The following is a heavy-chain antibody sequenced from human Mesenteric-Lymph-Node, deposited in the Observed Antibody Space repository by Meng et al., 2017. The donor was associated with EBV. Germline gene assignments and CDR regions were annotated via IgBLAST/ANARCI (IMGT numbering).Heavy chain of an antibody. CDR3: ARGPTSGWVGAWFDP. D-gene: IGHD6-19*01. Sequence: QVQLVHAGAEVKKPGASVKVSCKASGYTFTRYGISWVRQAPGQGLEWMGWISAYNGDTNYAQKLQGRVTMATDTSTSTAYMELRSLRSDDTAVYYCARGPTSGWVGAWFDPWGQGTLVTVSS. J-gene: IGHJ5*02. V-gene: IGHV1-18*01. CDR1: GYTFTRYG. CDR2: ISAYNGDT.